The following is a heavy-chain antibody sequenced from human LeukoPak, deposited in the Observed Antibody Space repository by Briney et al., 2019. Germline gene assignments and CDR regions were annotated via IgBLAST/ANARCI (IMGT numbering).Heavy chain of an antibody. J-gene: IGHJ5*02. D-gene: IGHD2-2*01. Sequence: PSETLSLTCTVSGGSISSYYWSWIRQPPGKGLEWIGYINYSGSTSYNPSLKSRVTISVDTSKNQISLKVRSATAADTAVYYCARTTEDCSSTSCYQYWFDPWGQGTLVTVSS. CDR3: ARTTEDCSSTSCYQYWFDP. V-gene: IGHV4-59*01. CDR2: INYSGST. CDR1: GGSISSYY.